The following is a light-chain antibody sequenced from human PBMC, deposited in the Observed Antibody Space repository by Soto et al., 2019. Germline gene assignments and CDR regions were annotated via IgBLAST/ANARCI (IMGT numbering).Light chain of an antibody. J-gene: IGKJ2*01. CDR2: EAS. V-gene: IGKV1-5*03. CDR3: QQYSTYPYT. CDR1: QNISTW. Sequence: QMTQAPSTPAASLGERVTITWRASQNISTWLAWYQQIPGKAPKLLIFEASTLQSGVPSRFSGSGSGTEFTLTINSLQPDDFATYSCQQYSTYPYTFGQGTRLEIK.